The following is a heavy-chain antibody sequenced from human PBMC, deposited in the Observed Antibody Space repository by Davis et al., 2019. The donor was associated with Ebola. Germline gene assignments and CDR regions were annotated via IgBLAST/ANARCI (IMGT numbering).Heavy chain of an antibody. V-gene: IGHV4-59*01. Sequence: MPSETLSLTCTVSGGSISSYYWSWIRQTPGKGLEWIGYIYYTGRVEYNPPLQSRVTISIDTSESRFSLKLTSVTPADTAVYYCARGGQGVGAGRWLDPWGQGTLVTVSS. CDR2: IYYTGRV. D-gene: IGHD1-26*01. CDR1: GGSISSYY. J-gene: IGHJ5*02. CDR3: ARGGQGVGAGRWLDP.